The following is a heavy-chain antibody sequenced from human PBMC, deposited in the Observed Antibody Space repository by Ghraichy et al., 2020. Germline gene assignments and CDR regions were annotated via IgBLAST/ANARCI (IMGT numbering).Heavy chain of an antibody. CDR2: IYYSGST. Sequence: SETLSLTCTVSGGSISSDYWSWIRQPPGKGLEWIGYIYYSGSTNYNPSLNSRVTISVDTSKNQFSLELSSVTATDTAVYYCARLGGSYYEFDNWGQGTLVTVSS. J-gene: IGHJ4*02. V-gene: IGHV4-59*08. D-gene: IGHD1-26*01. CDR3: ARLGGSYYEFDN. CDR1: GGSISSDY.